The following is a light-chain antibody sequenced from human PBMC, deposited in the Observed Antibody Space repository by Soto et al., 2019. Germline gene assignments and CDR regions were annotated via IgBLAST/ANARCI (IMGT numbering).Light chain of an antibody. J-gene: IGLJ1*01. CDR3: QSYDSSLSGYV. V-gene: IGLV1-40*01. Sequence: QSVLTQPPSVSGAPGQRVTISCTGSTSNIGAGYDVHWYQQLPGTAPKLLIHDNSNRPSGVPDRFSGSKSGTSASLAITGLQAEDEAEYYCQSYDSSLSGYVFGTGTKLTVL. CDR2: DNS. CDR1: TSNIGAGYD.